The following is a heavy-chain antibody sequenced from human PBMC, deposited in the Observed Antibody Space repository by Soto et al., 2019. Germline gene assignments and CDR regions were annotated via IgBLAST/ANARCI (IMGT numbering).Heavy chain of an antibody. Sequence: GXSVKVSCKASGYTFTSYYMHWVRQAPGQGLEWMGIINPSGGSTSYAQKFQGRVTMTRDTSTSTVYMELSSLRSEDTAVYYCARDSESYGSDNWFDPWGQGNLVTVSS. J-gene: IGHJ5*02. CDR2: INPSGGST. CDR3: ARDSESYGSDNWFDP. CDR1: GYTFTSYY. V-gene: IGHV1-46*01. D-gene: IGHD5-18*01.